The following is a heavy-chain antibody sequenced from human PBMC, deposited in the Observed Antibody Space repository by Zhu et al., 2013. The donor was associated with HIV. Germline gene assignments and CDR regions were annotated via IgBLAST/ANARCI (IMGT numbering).Heavy chain of an antibody. V-gene: IGHV1-8*01. CDR2: MNPNSGNT. Sequence: QVQMVQSGTEVKKSGASVKVSCKASGYTFTSYDINWVRQATGQGLEWMGWMNPNSGNTGNAQKFQGRVTMTRNNSITTAYMELSSLSYEDTAIYYCARRAGTSGTTLEFWGQGTLVTVSS. CDR1: GYTFTSYD. CDR3: ARRAGTSGTTLEF. J-gene: IGHJ4*02. D-gene: IGHD1-7*01.